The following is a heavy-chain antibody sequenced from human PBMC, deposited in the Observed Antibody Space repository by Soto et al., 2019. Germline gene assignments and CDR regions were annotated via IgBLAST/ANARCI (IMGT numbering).Heavy chain of an antibody. CDR3: ARAGRINYPEQKLVRSANGGNGMDV. V-gene: IGHV1-46*01. CDR2: INPSGGST. D-gene: IGHD6-13*01. CDR1: GYTFTSYY. Sequence: ASVKVSCKASGYTFTSYYMHWVRQAPGQGLEWMGIINPSGGSTSYAQKLQGRVTMTRDTSTSTVYMELSSLRSEDTAVYYCARAGRINYPEQKLVRSANGGNGMDVWGQGTTVTVSS. J-gene: IGHJ6*02.